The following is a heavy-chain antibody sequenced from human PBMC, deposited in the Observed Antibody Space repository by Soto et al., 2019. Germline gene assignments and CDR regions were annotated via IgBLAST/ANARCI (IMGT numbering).Heavy chain of an antibody. V-gene: IGHV3-11*01. D-gene: IGHD1-26*01. CDR2: ISSSGSTI. CDR1: GFTFSYYY. Sequence: GGSLRLSCAASGFTFSYYYMSWIRQAPGKGLEWVSYISSSGSTIYYADSVKGRFTISRDNAKNSLYLQMNSLRAEDTAVYYCARDWYSGSGTLYYYYYYGMDVWGQGTTVTVSS. J-gene: IGHJ6*02. CDR3: ARDWYSGSGTLYYYYYYGMDV.